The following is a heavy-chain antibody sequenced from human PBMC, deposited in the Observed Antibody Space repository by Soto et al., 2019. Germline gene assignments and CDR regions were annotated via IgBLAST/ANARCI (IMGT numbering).Heavy chain of an antibody. CDR3: AXDHIVVVPAAILGWFDP. CDR2: IYTSGST. D-gene: IGHD2-2*02. CDR1: GGSISSYY. V-gene: IGHV4-4*07. Sequence: SETLSLTCTVSGGSISSYYWSWIRQPAGKGLEWIGRIYTSGSTNYNPSLKSRVTMSVDTSKNQFSLKPSSVTAADTAVYYCAXDHIVVVPAAILGWFDPWGQGTLVTVSS. J-gene: IGHJ5*02.